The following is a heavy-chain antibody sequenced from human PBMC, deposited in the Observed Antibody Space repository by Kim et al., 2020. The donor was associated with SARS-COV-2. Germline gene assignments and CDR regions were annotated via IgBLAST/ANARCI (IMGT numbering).Heavy chain of an antibody. CDR3: ATLPTYYDILTMDY. CDR1: GFTFSSYS. V-gene: IGHV3-48*02. CDR2: ISSSSSTI. J-gene: IGHJ4*02. D-gene: IGHD3-9*01. Sequence: GGSLRLSCAASGFTFSSYSMNWVRQAPGKGLEWVSYISSSSSTIYYADSVKGRFTISRDNAKNSLYLQMNSLRDEDTAVFYCATLPTYYDILTMDYWGQGTLVTVSS.